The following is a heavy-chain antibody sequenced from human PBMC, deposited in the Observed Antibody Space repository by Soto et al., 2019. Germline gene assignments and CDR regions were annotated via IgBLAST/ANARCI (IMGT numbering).Heavy chain of an antibody. J-gene: IGHJ4*02. CDR3: ARERVAAAPALYYFDY. Sequence: QVQLVQSGAEVRKPGSSVKVSCKASGGTFSSYAISWVRQAPGQGLEWMGGIIPIFGTANYAQKFQGRVTITADESTSTAYMELSSLRSEDTAVYYCARERVAAAPALYYFDYWGQGTLVTVSS. CDR1: GGTFSSYA. CDR2: IIPIFGTA. D-gene: IGHD6-13*01. V-gene: IGHV1-69*12.